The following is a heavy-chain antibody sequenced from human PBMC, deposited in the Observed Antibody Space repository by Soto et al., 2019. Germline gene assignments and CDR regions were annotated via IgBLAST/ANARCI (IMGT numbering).Heavy chain of an antibody. Sequence: PGESLKISCKGSGYSFTSYWITWVRQMPGKGLEWMGRIDPRYSYSSYSPSFQGHVTMSADKSISTAYLQWSSLMASDTAMYYCARTYYSGSGSYYIFDYWGRGTLVTVSS. CDR3: ARTYYSGSGSYYIFDY. V-gene: IGHV5-10-1*01. CDR2: IDPRYSYS. D-gene: IGHD3-10*01. CDR1: GYSFTSYW. J-gene: IGHJ4*02.